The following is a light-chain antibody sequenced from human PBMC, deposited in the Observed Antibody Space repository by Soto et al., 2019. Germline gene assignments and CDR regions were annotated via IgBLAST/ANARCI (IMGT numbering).Light chain of an antibody. Sequence: DIQLTQSPSFLSASVGDRVTITCQASQGISSYLAWYQQKPGKAPKLLISTASTLQSGVPSRFSGSGSGTEFTLTISSLQPEDFATYYCQQLNNYPRTFGQGTMVDIK. CDR1: QGISSY. J-gene: IGKJ1*01. CDR2: TAS. V-gene: IGKV1-9*01. CDR3: QQLNNYPRT.